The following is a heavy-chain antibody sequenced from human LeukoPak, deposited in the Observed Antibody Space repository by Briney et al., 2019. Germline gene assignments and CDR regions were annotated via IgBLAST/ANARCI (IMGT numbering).Heavy chain of an antibody. CDR1: GGSISSYY. V-gene: IGHV4-59*01. CDR3: ARSYDSSGSHFDY. D-gene: IGHD3-22*01. J-gene: IGHJ4*02. CDR2: IYYSGST. Sequence: KPSETLSLTCTVSGGSISSYYWSWIRQPPGKGLEWIGYIYYSGSTNYNPSLKSRVTTSVDTSKNQFSLKLSSVTAADTAVYYCARSYDSSGSHFDYWGQGTLVTVSS.